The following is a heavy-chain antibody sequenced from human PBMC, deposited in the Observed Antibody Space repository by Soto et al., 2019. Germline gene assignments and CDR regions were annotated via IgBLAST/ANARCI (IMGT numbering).Heavy chain of an antibody. J-gene: IGHJ4*02. V-gene: IGHV3-30*18. CDR1: GFTLSSYG. Sequence: QVQLVESGGGVVQPGRSLRLSCAASGFTLSSYGMHWVRQAPGKGLEWVAVISYDGSNKYYADSVKGRFTISRDNSKNTLYLQMNSLRAEDTAVYYCAKAGGAVVITYIDYWGQGTLVTVSS. D-gene: IGHD3-22*01. CDR2: ISYDGSNK. CDR3: AKAGGAVVITYIDY.